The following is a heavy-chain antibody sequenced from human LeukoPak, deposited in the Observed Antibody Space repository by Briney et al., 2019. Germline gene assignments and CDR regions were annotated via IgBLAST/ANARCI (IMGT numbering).Heavy chain of an antibody. J-gene: IGHJ3*02. Sequence: SETLSLTCAVYGVSFSASYWNWIRQPPGKGLEWIGEINHSGSANYNPSLKSRVSISVDKSKDQVSLRLSSVTAADTAVYYCARPKVGYSSTDAFDIWGRGTTVTISS. D-gene: IGHD6-13*01. V-gene: IGHV4-34*01. CDR1: GVSFSASY. CDR3: ARPKVGYSSTDAFDI. CDR2: INHSGSA.